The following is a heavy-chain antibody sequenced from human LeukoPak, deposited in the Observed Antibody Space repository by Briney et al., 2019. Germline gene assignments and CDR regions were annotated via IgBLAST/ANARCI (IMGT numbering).Heavy chain of an antibody. J-gene: IGHJ4*02. CDR1: GYTFTSYG. D-gene: IGHD2-15*01. CDR2: ISAYNGNT. Sequence: ASVMVSCKASGYTFTSYGINWVRQAPGQGVEWMGWISAYNGNTNYAQKFQGRVIMTTDTLTSTAYMELMSLRSDDTAVYYCARFLIGGGSPHYFDYWGQGTLVTVSS. CDR3: ARFLIGGGSPHYFDY. V-gene: IGHV1-18*01.